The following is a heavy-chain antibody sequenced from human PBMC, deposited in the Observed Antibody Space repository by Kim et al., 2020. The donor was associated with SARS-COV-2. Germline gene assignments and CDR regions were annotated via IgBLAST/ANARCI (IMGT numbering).Heavy chain of an antibody. CDR1: GYTFTSYA. J-gene: IGHJ5*02. Sequence: ASVKVSCKASGYTFTSYAMNWVRQAPGQGLEWMGWINTNTGNPTYAQGFTGRFVFSLDTSVSTAYLQISSLKAEDTAVYYCAREGLENYYDSSGYLDNWFDPWGQGTLVTVSS. CDR2: INTNTGNP. D-gene: IGHD3-22*01. V-gene: IGHV7-4-1*02. CDR3: AREGLENYYDSSGYLDNWFDP.